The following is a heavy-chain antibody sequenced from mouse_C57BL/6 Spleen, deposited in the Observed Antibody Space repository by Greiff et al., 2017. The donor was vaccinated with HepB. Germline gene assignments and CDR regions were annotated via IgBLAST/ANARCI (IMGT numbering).Heavy chain of an antibody. CDR2: INPNNGGT. J-gene: IGHJ4*01. D-gene: IGHD1-1*01. CDR3: ARAGSKEYYAMDY. Sequence: EVQLPQSGPELVKPGASVKIPCKASGYTFTDYNMDWVKQSHGKSLEWIGDINPNNGGTIYNQKFKGKATLTVDKSSSTAYIELRSLTSEDTAVYYCARAGSKEYYAMDYWGQGTSVTVSS. V-gene: IGHV1-18*01. CDR1: GYTFTDYN.